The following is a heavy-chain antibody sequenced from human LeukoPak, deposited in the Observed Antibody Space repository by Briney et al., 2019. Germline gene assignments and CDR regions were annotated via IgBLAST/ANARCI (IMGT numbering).Heavy chain of an antibody. J-gene: IGHJ4*02. CDR1: GFTFSIYW. V-gene: IGHV3-7*03. Sequence: GGSLRLSCAASGFTFSIYWMSWVRQAPGKGREWVANIKQDGSEKYYVDSVKGRFTISRDNAKNSLYLQMNSLRAEDTAVYYCARRTYCGGDCYYEDYWGQGTLVTVSS. CDR2: IKQDGSEK. D-gene: IGHD2-21*02. CDR3: ARRTYCGGDCYYEDY.